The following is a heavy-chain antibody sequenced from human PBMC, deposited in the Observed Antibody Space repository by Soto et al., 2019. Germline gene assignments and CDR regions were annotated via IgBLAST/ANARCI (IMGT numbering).Heavy chain of an antibody. J-gene: IGHJ6*02. V-gene: IGHV1-2*02. CDR3: AIPIVVVPAAMTEDYGMDV. D-gene: IGHD2-2*01. CDR1: GYTFTGYY. CDR2: INPNSGGT. Sequence: GASVKVSCKASGYTFTGYYMHWVRQAPGQGLEWMGWINPNSGGTNYAQKFQGRVTMTRDTSIGTAYMELSRLRSDDTAVYYCAIPIVVVPAAMTEDYGMDVWGQGTTVTVSS.